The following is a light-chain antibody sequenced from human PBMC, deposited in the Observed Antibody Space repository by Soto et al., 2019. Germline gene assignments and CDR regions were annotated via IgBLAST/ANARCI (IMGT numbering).Light chain of an antibody. CDR2: EVT. V-gene: IGLV2-14*01. CDR1: SSDIGGYNY. Sequence: QSALAQPASVSGSPGQSITISCTGGSSDIGGYNYVSWFQQHPGKVPKLMIYEVTNRPSGVSNRFSGSKSGSTASLTISGLQAEDEAHYYCSSYTSSNTLVFGTGTKVTVL. CDR3: SSYTSSNTLV. J-gene: IGLJ1*01.